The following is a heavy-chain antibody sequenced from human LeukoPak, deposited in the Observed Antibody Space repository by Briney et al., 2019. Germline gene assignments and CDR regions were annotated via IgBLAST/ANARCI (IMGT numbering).Heavy chain of an antibody. V-gene: IGHV3-21*01. CDR1: GFTFNNYN. J-gene: IGHJ4*02. CDR3: ARDSGYYGSGNYPDYFDY. Sequence: GGSLRLSCATSGFTFNNYNMNWVRQAPGRALEWVSSITSSGTYISYADSVKGRFTISRDNAKNSLYLQINSLRAEDTAVYYCARDSGYYGSGNYPDYFDYWGQGSLVTVSS. D-gene: IGHD3-10*01. CDR2: ITSSGTYI.